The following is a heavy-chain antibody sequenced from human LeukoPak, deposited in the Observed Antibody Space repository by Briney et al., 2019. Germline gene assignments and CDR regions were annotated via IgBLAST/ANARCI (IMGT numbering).Heavy chain of an antibody. Sequence: GGSLRLSCAASGFTFSSYVMHWVRQAPGKGLEWVALISYDGSNKYYADSVKGRFTISRDNSKNTLYLQMNSLRAADTAVYYCAKGEEEQLSLNAFDIWGQGTMVTVSS. CDR2: ISYDGSNK. CDR3: AKGEEEQLSLNAFDI. J-gene: IGHJ3*02. CDR1: GFTFSSYV. D-gene: IGHD6-13*01. V-gene: IGHV3-30*04.